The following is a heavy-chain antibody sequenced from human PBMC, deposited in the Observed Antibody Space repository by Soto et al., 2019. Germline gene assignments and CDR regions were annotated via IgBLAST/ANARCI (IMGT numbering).Heavy chain of an antibody. Sequence: QVQLVQSGAEVKEPGSSVKVSCKVSGGTFSSQTINWVRQVPGQGLEWMGSVIPIIGEGKYAQSFLGRVTITANRSTSTAYMDRSSLRSEDTAVYYCARPAVNDLDADSSAFDIWGQGTMVTVSS. CDR2: VIPIIGEG. V-gene: IGHV1-69*02. D-gene: IGHD1-1*01. CDR1: GGTFSSQT. J-gene: IGHJ3*02. CDR3: ARPAVNDLDADSSAFDI.